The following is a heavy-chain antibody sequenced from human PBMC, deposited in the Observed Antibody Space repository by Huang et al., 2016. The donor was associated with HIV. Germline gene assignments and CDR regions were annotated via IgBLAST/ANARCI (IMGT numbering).Heavy chain of an antibody. J-gene: IGHJ4*02. CDR2: INPNGGGT. D-gene: IGHD4-17*01. V-gene: IGHV1-2*02. CDR1: GYTFTGYY. Sequence: QVQLVQSGAEVKNPGASVKVSCKASGYTFTGYYMHWVRQAPGQGLEWMGWINPNGGGTNYAQKCQGRVTMTRDTSISTAYMELSRLRSDDTAVYYCAGIRGHHGDYFDYWGQGTLVTVSS. CDR3: AGIRGHHGDYFDY.